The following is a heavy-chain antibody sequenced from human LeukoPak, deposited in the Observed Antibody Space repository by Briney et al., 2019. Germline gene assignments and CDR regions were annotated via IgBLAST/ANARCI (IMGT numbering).Heavy chain of an antibody. V-gene: IGHV3-53*04. CDR2: IYSAGNT. Sequence: GGSLRLSCVASGFTVSSNYMSWVRQAPGKGLEWVSVIYSAGNTYYADSVKGRFTISRHNSENMLYLHMNSLRVEDTAVYFCARGGTPGYSSGRIDYGAKEPWSQSPQ. J-gene: IGHJ4*01. CDR1: GFTVSSNY. D-gene: IGHD6-19*01. CDR3: ARGGTPGYSSGRIDY.